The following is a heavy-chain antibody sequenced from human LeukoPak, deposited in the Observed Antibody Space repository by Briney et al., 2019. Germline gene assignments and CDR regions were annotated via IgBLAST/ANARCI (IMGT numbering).Heavy chain of an antibody. Sequence: GGSLRLSCAASGFPFSSFPMSWVRQAPGKGLEWVSGISSSGSDTYYTDSVKGRFTISRDSSKKTVYLEMNRLRPEDTAVYYCARGKSGYDWDYWGQGTLVSVSS. CDR1: GFPFSSFP. D-gene: IGHD5-12*01. V-gene: IGHV3-23*01. CDR3: ARGKSGYDWDY. J-gene: IGHJ4*02. CDR2: ISSSGSDT.